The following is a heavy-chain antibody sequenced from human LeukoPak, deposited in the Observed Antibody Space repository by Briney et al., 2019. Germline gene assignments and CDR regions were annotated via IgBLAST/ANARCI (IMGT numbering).Heavy chain of an antibody. J-gene: IGHJ4*02. D-gene: IGHD6-6*01. Sequence: ASVKVSCKASGYTFTGYYMHWVRQAPGQGLEWMGWINPNSGGTNYAQKFQGRVTMTRDTSISTAYMELSRLRSDDTAVYYCARDDSSSSSAYYWGQGTLVTVSS. V-gene: IGHV1-2*02. CDR1: GYTFTGYY. CDR2: INPNSGGT. CDR3: ARDDSSSSSAYY.